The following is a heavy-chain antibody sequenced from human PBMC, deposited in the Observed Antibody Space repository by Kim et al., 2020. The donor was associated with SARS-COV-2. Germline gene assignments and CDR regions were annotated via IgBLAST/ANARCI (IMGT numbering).Heavy chain of an antibody. V-gene: IGHV3-23*01. Sequence: GGSLRLSCVTSGFTFNYHAMSWVRQAPGRGLEWISAISDYGRNMYYADSVKGRFTTSRDNSKNTLFLHMSSLRVEDTAVYYCAKDRRMISGWNTGNAFDVWGLGTVVTVSS. CDR3: AKDRRMISGWNTGNAFDV. CDR1: GFTFNYHA. J-gene: IGHJ3*01. D-gene: IGHD3-16*01. CDR2: ISDYGRNM.